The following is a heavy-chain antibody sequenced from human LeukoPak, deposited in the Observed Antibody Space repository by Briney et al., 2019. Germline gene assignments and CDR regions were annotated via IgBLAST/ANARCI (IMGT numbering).Heavy chain of an antibody. CDR1: GGSISSYY. D-gene: IGHD2-2*01. CDR3: ARVDCSSTSCYGDY. CDR2: IYYSGST. J-gene: IGHJ4*02. Sequence: PSETLSLTCTVSGGSISSYYWSWIRQPPGKGLECIGYIYYSGSTNYNPSLKSRVTISVDTSKNQFSLKLSSVTAADTAVYYCARVDCSSTSCYGDYWGQRTLVTVSS. V-gene: IGHV4-59*01.